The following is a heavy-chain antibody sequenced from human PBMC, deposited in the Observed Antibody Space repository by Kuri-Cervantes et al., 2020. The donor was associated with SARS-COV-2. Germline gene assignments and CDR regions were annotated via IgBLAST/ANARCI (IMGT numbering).Heavy chain of an antibody. J-gene: IGHJ6*03. CDR3: ARPPYYYYYMDV. CDR2: ISASGEII. V-gene: IGHV3-11*04. Sequence: GESLKISCAASGFTISDYYMTRIRQTPGKGLEWVSYISASGEIIYYADSVKGRFTISRDIAKNSLYLHMNTLRAEDTAVYYCARPPYYYYYMDVWGKGTTVTVSS. CDR1: GFTISDYY.